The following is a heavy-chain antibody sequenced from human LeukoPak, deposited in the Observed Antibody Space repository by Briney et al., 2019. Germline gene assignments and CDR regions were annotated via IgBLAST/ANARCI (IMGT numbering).Heavy chain of an antibody. D-gene: IGHD3-9*01. CDR2: TP. Sequence: TPYYPDFVKGRFTISRDNAKNLLFLEMTNLRVDDTAVYYCARDAAVLTGYPYWYFDLWGRGTLVSVSS. J-gene: IGHJ2*01. V-gene: IGHV3-11*01. CDR3: ARDAAVLTGYPYWYFDL.